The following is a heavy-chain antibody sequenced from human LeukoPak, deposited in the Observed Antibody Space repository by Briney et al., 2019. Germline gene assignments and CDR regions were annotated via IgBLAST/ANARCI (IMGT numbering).Heavy chain of an antibody. CDR3: AKETAIASFDY. CDR2: IIWNSGSI. D-gene: IGHD5-18*01. J-gene: IGHJ4*02. CDR1: GFTFDDYS. V-gene: IGHV3-9*01. Sequence: GGSLRLSCAASGFTFDDYSMHWVRPAQGKGLEWVSGIIWNSGSIGYAASVKGRFTISRDNANNSLYLQMNSLRAEDTALYYCAKETAIASFDYWNQGTLVTVSS.